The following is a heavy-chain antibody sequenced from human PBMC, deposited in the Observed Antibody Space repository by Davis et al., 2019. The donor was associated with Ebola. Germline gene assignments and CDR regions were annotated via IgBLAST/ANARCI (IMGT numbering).Heavy chain of an antibody. J-gene: IGHJ4*02. V-gene: IGHV1-69*13. D-gene: IGHD3-22*01. CDR3: ARDRYSDGSGYFFEQSH. CDR1: GYSFTGYY. CDR2: VIPVFGTT. Sequence: SVKVSCKASGYSFTGYYIHWVRQAPGQGLEWMGWVIPVFGTTNYAQKFQGRVTITADESTSTAYMELSSLRSEDTAVYYCARDRYSDGSGYFFEQSHWGQGTLVTVSS.